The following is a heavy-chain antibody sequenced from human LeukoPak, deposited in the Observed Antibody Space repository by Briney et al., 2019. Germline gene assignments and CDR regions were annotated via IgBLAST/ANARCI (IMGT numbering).Heavy chain of an antibody. Sequence: SETLSLTCTVSGGSISSYYWSWIRQPAGKGLEWIGRIYTSGSTNYNASLKSRVSMSVDTSKNQFSLKLSSVTAADTAVFYCAREKSGSYREFDYWGQGTLVTVSS. J-gene: IGHJ4*02. V-gene: IGHV4-4*07. CDR2: IYTSGST. D-gene: IGHD1-26*01. CDR1: GGSISSYY. CDR3: AREKSGSYREFDY.